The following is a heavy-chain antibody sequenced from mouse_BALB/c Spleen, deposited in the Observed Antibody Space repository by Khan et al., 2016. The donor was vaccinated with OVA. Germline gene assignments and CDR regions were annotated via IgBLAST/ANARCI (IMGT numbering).Heavy chain of an antibody. CDR2: ISSVATYT. CDR1: GFTFSSFA. D-gene: IGHD1-1*02. CDR3: AMDNYGWFAY. V-gene: IGHV5-9-1*01. J-gene: IGHJ3*01. Sequence: EVELVESGGGLVKPGGSLKLSCAASGFTFSSFAMSWVRQTPENRLEWVATISSVATYTYYPDSVKGRFTISRDNAKNTLYLQMNSLRSEDTAMYDCAMDNYGWFAYWGQGTLVTVSA.